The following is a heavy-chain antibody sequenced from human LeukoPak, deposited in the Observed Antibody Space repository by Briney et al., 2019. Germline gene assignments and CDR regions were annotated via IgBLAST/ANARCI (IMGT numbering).Heavy chain of an antibody. Sequence: GASVKVSCKASGYTFTNHGITWVRQAPGQGLERMGWISAHDGNTNYAQKLQGRVTMTTDTSTSIAYMELRSLRSDDTAMYYCARAWIMVTSHLDFWGQGTLVTVSS. CDR2: ISAHDGNT. J-gene: IGHJ4*02. CDR3: ARAWIMVTSHLDF. D-gene: IGHD2-21*02. CDR1: GYTFTNHG. V-gene: IGHV1-18*01.